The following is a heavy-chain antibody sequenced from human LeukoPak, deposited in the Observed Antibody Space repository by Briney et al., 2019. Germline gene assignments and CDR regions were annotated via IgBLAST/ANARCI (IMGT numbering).Heavy chain of an antibody. Sequence: GGSLRLSCAASGFTFSSHAMHWVRQAPGKGLEWVAVISYDGSNKYYADSVKGRFTISRDNSKNTLYLQMNGLRAEDTAVYYCARALFAGAFYGMDVWGQGTTVPVSS. CDR1: GFTFSSHA. CDR3: ARALFAGAFYGMDV. V-gene: IGHV3-30-3*01. CDR2: ISYDGSNK. J-gene: IGHJ6*02. D-gene: IGHD3-10*01.